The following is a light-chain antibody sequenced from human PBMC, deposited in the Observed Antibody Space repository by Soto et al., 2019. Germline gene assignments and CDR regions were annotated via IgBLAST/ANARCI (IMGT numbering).Light chain of an antibody. V-gene: IGLV1-40*01. CDR1: SSNIGAGYD. CDR3: SLYTSENTYV. J-gene: IGLJ1*01. Sequence: QSVLSQPPSVSGAPGQRVTISCTGSSSNIGAGYDAHWFQQVPGTAPKLLIYGSTNRPSGVPDRFSGSKSGTSASLTISGLQAADEADYYCSLYTSENTYVFGTGTKVTVL. CDR2: GST.